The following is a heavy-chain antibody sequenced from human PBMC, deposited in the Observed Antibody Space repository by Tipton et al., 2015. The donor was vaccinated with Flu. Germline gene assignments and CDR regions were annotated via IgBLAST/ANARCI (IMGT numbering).Heavy chain of an antibody. CDR3: AKADSSAYYGWPYYFDY. CDR2: IFHSGTT. D-gene: IGHD3-22*01. CDR1: GGSISSSNW. Sequence: TLSLTCAVSGGSISSSNWWRWVSQPPGKGLEWIGEIFHSGTTNYNPSLKSRVTISVDKSKNHFSLNLNSVTAADTAMYYCAKADSSAYYGWPYYFDYWGQGTLVTVSS. V-gene: IGHV4-4*02. J-gene: IGHJ4*02.